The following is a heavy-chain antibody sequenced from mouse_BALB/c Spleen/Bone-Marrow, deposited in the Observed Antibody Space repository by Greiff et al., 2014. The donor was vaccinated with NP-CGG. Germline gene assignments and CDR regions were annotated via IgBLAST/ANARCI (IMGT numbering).Heavy chain of an antibody. CDR2: IYPGNVNT. CDR3: ARDTMDY. CDR1: GYTFTSYY. Sequence: VKLMESGPELVKPGASVRISCKASGYTFTSYYIHWVKQRPGQGLEWIGWIYPGNVNTKYNEKFKGKATLTADKSSSTVYMQLSSLTSEDSAVYFCARDTMDYWGQGTSVTVSS. V-gene: IGHV1S56*01. J-gene: IGHJ4*01.